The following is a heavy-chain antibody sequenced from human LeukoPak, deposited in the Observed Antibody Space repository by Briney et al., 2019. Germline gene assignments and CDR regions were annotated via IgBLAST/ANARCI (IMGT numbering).Heavy chain of an antibody. V-gene: IGHV3-11*01. CDR2: ISGSGDAI. J-gene: IGHJ4*02. CDR3: ASLYDSTGFCFDY. CDR1: GGSISSGGYY. Sequence: LSLTCTVSGGSISSGGYYWSWIRQHPGKGLEYISYISGSGDAIYYADSVKGRFTISRDNAKNSLYLQLDSLSAEDTAVYYCASLYDSTGFCFDYWGQGALVTVSS. D-gene: IGHD3-22*01.